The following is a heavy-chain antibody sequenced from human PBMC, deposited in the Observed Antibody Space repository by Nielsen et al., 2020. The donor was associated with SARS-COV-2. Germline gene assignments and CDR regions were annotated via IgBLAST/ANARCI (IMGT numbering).Heavy chain of an antibody. V-gene: IGHV1-3*01. D-gene: IGHD6-13*01. CDR1: GYTFTSYA. CDR2: INAGNGNT. Sequence: ASVKVSCKASGYTFTSYAMHWVRQAPGQRLEWMGWINAGNGNTKYSQKFQGRVTITRDTSASTAYMELSSLRSDDTAVYYCARDLGSSSWYDYWGQGTLVTVSS. CDR3: ARDLGSSSWYDY. J-gene: IGHJ4*02.